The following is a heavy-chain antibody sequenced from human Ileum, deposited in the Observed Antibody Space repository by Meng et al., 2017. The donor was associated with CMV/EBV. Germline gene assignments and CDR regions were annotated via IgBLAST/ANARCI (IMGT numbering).Heavy chain of an antibody. D-gene: IGHD6-13*01. CDR2: IYPSRST. J-gene: IGHJ4*02. CDR3: ARDSYSSSWAMDY. Sequence: QVPLQESGPGLANPSQTLSLTCTVSGGSLSSCSYYWSWIRQPEGKGLEWIRRIYPSRSTNYNPSLKSRVTISVDTSKNQFSLKLSSVTAADTAVYYCARDSYSSSWAMDYWGQGTLVTVSS. V-gene: IGHV4-61*02. CDR1: GGSLSSCSYY.